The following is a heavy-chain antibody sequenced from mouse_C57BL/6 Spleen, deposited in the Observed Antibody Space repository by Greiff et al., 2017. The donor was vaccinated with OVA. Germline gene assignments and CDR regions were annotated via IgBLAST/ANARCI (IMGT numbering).Heavy chain of an antibody. CDR2: IDPENGGT. J-gene: IGHJ3*01. D-gene: IGHD2-1*01. CDR1: GYTFTDYE. V-gene: IGHV1-15*01. CDR3: TIYYGNYGEFAY. Sequence: QVQLQQSGAELVRPGASVTLSCKASGYTFTDYEMHWVKQTPVHGLAWIGAIDPENGGTAYNQKFKGKAILTADKSTGKAYMELRSLKSEDAAVYYCTIYYGNYGEFAYWGQGTLVTVSA.